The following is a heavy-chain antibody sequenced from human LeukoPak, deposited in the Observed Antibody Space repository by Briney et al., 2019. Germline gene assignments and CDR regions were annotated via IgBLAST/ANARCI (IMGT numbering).Heavy chain of an antibody. CDR2: IKQDGSER. V-gene: IGHV3-7*04. CDR3: AKDLAYDSSDYHVIFDC. J-gene: IGHJ4*02. CDR1: GFTFSSYW. Sequence: AGGSLRLSCAASGFTFSSYWMSWVRQAPGKGLEWVANIKQDGSERYYVDSVRGRFAVSRDNAKNSFDLQMNSLRAEDTAVYYCAKDLAYDSSDYHVIFDCWGQGTLVTVSS. D-gene: IGHD3-22*01.